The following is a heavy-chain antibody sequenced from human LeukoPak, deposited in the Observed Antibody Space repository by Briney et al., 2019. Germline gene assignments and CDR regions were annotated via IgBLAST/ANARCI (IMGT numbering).Heavy chain of an antibody. CDR3: ASVDTAMVSFDY. Sequence: TSETLSLTCTVSGGSISSSSYYWGWIRQPPGKGLEWIGSIYYSGSTYYNPSLKSRVTISVDTSKNQFSLKLSSVTAADTAVYYCASVDTAMVSFDYWGQGTLVTVSS. V-gene: IGHV4-39*07. D-gene: IGHD5-18*01. CDR1: GGSISSSSYY. CDR2: IYYSGST. J-gene: IGHJ4*02.